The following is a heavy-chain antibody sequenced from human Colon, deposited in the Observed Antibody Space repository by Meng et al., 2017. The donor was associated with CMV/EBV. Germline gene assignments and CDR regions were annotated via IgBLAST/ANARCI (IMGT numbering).Heavy chain of an antibody. CDR1: GFAFSSSW. D-gene: IGHD3-16*01. CDR3: ARLGEYSLKD. V-gene: IGHV3-7*01. Sequence: GESLKISCAASGFAFSSSWMSWVRQAPGKGLEWVATINQDGSEEQYVEAVKGRFTISRDNAKTSLYLQMDSLTVEDTALYYCARLGEYSLKDWGQGTPVTVSS. CDR2: INQDGSEE. J-gene: IGHJ4*02.